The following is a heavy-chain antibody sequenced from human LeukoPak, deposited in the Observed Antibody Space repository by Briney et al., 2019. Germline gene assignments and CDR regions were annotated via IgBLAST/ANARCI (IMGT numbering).Heavy chain of an antibody. CDR2: ISYDGSNK. D-gene: IGHD3-22*01. V-gene: IGHV3-30-3*01. CDR3: ARVDYYDSSGYYPDDY. CDR1: GSTFSSYA. J-gene: IGHJ4*02. Sequence: PGGSLRLSCAASGSTFSSYAMHWVRQAPGKGLEWVAVISYDGSNKYYADSVKGRFTISRDNSKNTLYLQMNSLRAEDTAVYYCARVDYYDSSGYYPDDYWGQGTLVTVSS.